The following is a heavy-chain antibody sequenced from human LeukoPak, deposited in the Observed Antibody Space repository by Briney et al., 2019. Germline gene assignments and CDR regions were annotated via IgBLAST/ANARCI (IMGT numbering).Heavy chain of an antibody. J-gene: IGHJ1*01. D-gene: IGHD5-12*01. CDR3: ARDGGYDYLIKH. CDR1: GGSISSSSYY. Sequence: SGTLSLTCTVSGGSISSSSYYWGWIRQPPGKGLEWIGSIYYSGSTYYNPSLKSRVTISVDKSKNQFSLKLSSVTAADTAVYYCARDGGYDYLIKHWGQGTLVTVSS. V-gene: IGHV4-39*07. CDR2: IYYSGST.